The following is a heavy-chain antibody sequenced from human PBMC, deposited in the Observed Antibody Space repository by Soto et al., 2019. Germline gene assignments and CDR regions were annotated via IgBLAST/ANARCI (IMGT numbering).Heavy chain of an antibody. CDR2: ISYDGSNK. CDR1: GFTFSSYG. V-gene: IGHV3-30*18. D-gene: IGHD2-2*01. J-gene: IGHJ4*02. Sequence: QVQLVESGGGVVQPGRSLRVSCAASGFTFSSYGMHWVRQAPGKGLEWVAVISYDGSNKYYADSVKGRITISRDNSKNTLYLQMNSLRTEDTAVYYCANAPAIVLVPAAMGGDYWCQGTLVTVSS. CDR3: ANAPAIVLVPAAMGGDY.